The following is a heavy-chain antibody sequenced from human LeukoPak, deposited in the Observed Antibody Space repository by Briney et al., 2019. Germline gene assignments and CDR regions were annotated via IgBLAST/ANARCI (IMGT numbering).Heavy chain of an antibody. J-gene: IGHJ4*02. Sequence: GGSLRLSCAASGFTVSSNYMSWVRQAPGKGPEWVSVIYSGGSTYYADSVKGRFTISRDNSKNTLYLQMNSLRAEDTAVYYCARERYDFWSGYFDYWGQGTLVIVSS. V-gene: IGHV3-53*01. CDR3: ARERYDFWSGYFDY. D-gene: IGHD3-3*01. CDR1: GFTVSSNY. CDR2: IYSGGST.